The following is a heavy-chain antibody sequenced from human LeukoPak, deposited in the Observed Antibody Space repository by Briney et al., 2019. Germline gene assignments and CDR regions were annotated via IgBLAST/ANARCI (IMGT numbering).Heavy chain of an antibody. CDR2: ISGSGGST. V-gene: IGHV3-23*01. D-gene: IGHD3-9*01. J-gene: IGHJ4*02. CDR3: AKVRYFDWSIDY. CDR1: GFTFSSYA. Sequence: GGSLRLSCAASGFTFSSYAMSWVRQASGKGLEWVSAISGSGGSTYYADSVKGRFTISRDNSKNTLYLQMNSLRAEDTAVYYCAKVRYFDWSIDYWGQGTLVTVSS.